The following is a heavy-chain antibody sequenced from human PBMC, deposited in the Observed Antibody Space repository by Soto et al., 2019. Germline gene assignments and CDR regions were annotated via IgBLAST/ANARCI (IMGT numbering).Heavy chain of an antibody. D-gene: IGHD6-19*01. CDR2: ISAYNGNT. Sequence: SCKASGYTFTSYGISWVRQAPGQGLEWMGWISAYNGNTNYAQKLQGRVTMTTDTSTSTAYMELRSLRSDDTAVYYCARDSRYSSGWHSGFDYWGQGTLVTVSS. J-gene: IGHJ4*02. CDR1: GYTFTSYG. CDR3: ARDSRYSSGWHSGFDY. V-gene: IGHV1-18*01.